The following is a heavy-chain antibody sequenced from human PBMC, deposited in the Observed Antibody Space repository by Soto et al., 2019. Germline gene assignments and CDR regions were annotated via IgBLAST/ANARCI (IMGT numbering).Heavy chain of an antibody. CDR3: AKELRFLTGYGMDV. J-gene: IGHJ6*02. CDR2: ISGSGGST. CDR1: GFTFSSYA. D-gene: IGHD3-3*01. V-gene: IGHV3-23*01. Sequence: GGSVRLSCAASGFTFSSYAMSWVRQAPGKGLEWVSAISGSGGSTYYADSVKGRFTISRDNSKNTLYLQMNSLRAEDTAVYYCAKELRFLTGYGMDVWGQGTTVTVSS.